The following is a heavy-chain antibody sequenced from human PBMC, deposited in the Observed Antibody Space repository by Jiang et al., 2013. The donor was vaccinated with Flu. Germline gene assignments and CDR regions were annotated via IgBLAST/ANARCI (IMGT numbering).Heavy chain of an antibody. D-gene: IGHD2-21*01. J-gene: IGHJ4*02. V-gene: IGHV6-1*01. Sequence: QTLSLTCAISGDSVSSNSAAWNWIRQPPSRGLEWPGRTYYRSKWYNDYAVSVKGRITINPDTSKNQFSLLLNSVTPEDTAVYYCARGAYYSKLDWGQGTLVTVSS. CDR3: ARGAYYSKLD. CDR1: GDSVSSNSAA. CDR2: TYYRSKWYN.